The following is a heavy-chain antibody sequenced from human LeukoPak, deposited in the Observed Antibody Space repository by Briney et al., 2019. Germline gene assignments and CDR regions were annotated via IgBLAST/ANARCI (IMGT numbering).Heavy chain of an antibody. J-gene: IGHJ4*02. V-gene: IGHV3-30-3*01. Sequence: GGSLRLSCAASGFIFSSYAMHWVRQAPGKGLEWVAVISYDGSNKYYADSVKGRFTISRDNSKNTLYLQMNSLRAEDTAVYYCARGSLYGSGVYYFDYWGQGTLVTVSS. CDR2: ISYDGSNK. CDR1: GFIFSSYA. CDR3: ARGSLYGSGVYYFDY. D-gene: IGHD3-10*01.